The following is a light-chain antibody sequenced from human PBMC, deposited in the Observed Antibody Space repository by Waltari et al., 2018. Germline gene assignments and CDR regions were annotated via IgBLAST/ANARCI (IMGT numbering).Light chain of an antibody. Sequence: NFMLTQPHSVSESPGKTVTISCTRSSGSIASNYVQWYQQRPGRAPTTVIYEDNQKPSGVPDRFSGSIDSSSNSSSLTIVGLKTEDEAGYYCQSYDSSNWVFGGGTKLTVL. V-gene: IGLV6-57*04. CDR2: EDN. CDR1: SGSIASNY. CDR3: QSYDSSNWV. J-gene: IGLJ3*02.